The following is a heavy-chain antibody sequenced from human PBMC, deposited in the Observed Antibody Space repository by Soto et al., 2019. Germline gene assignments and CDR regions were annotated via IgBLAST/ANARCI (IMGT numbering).Heavy chain of an antibody. V-gene: IGHV3-7*01. D-gene: IGHD2-2*01. CDR3: ARSPSKYCSSTSCYRDDAFDI. Sequence: GGSLRLSCAASGFTFSSYWMSGVRQAPGKGLERVANIKQDGSEKYYVDSVKGRFTISRDNAKNSLYLQMNSLRAEDTAVYYCARSPSKYCSSTSCYRDDAFDIWGQGTMVTVSS. CDR1: GFTFSSYW. CDR2: IKQDGSEK. J-gene: IGHJ3*02.